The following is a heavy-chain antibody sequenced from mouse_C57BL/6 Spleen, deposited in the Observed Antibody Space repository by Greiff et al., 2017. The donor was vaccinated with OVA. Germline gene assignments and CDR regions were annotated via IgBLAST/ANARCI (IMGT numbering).Heavy chain of an antibody. CDR2: INPNNGGT. J-gene: IGHJ2*01. D-gene: IGHD2-5*01. Sequence: EVQLQQSGPELVKPGASVKIPCTASGYTFTDYNMDWVKQSHGKSLAWIGDINPNNGGTIYNQKFKGKATLTVDKSSSTAYMELRSLTSEDTAVYYCARSRGSNYYFDYWGQGTTLTVSS. V-gene: IGHV1-18*01. CDR1: GYTFTDYN. CDR3: ARSRGSNYYFDY.